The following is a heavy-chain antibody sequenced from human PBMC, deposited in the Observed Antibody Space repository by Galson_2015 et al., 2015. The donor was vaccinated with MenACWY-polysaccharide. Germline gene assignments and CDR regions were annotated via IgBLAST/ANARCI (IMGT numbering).Heavy chain of an antibody. Sequence: SLRLSCAASGFTFNTHWMHWVRQAPGKGLPWVSRINRDGSNTDYADSVKGRFTISRDNAKNTLFLQMNSLRAEDTAVYYCARGITSSNWGQGTLVTVSS. CDR2: INRDGSNT. J-gene: IGHJ4*02. V-gene: IGHV3-74*01. CDR3: ARGITSSN. D-gene: IGHD6-6*01. CDR1: GFTFNTHW.